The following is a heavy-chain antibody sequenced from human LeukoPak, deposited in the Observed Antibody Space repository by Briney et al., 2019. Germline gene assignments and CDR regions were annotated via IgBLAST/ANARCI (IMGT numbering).Heavy chain of an antibody. D-gene: IGHD5-24*01. V-gene: IGHV3-30*02. CDR3: AKGSRDGYNSGVY. Sequence: GGSLRLSCAASGFTFSSYGMHWVRQAPGKGLGWVAFIRYDGSNKYYADSVKGRFTISRDNSKNTLYLQMNSLRAEDTAVYFCAKGSRDGYNSGVYWGQGTLVTVSS. CDR1: GFTFSSYG. J-gene: IGHJ4*02. CDR2: IRYDGSNK.